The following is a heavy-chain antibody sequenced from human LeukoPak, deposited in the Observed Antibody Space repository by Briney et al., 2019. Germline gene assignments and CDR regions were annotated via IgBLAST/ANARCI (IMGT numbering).Heavy chain of an antibody. CDR1: GFTFSSYA. CDR3: ARQKYGDYCFDY. V-gene: IGHV3-23*01. D-gene: IGHD4-17*01. Sequence: GGSLRLSCAASGFTFSSYAMSWVRQAPGKGLEWVSAISGGGRTYYADSVNGRFTISRDNSKNTLDLQMDSLRAEDTAVYYCARQKYGDYCFDYWGQGTLVTVSS. J-gene: IGHJ4*02. CDR2: ISGGGRT.